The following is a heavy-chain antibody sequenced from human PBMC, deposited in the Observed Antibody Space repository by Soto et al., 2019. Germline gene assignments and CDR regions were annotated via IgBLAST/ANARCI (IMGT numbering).Heavy chain of an antibody. CDR3: AHIVVAGLGYYFDY. Sequence: QITLKESGPTLVKPTQTLTLTCTFSGFSLSSTRMAVGWIRQPPGKALEWLALIYWDDKRYSPFLKSRLTITNDTSKNQVVLTMSNMDPVDTARYYCAHIVVAGLGYYFDYWGQGTLVTVSS. CDR2: IYWDDK. V-gene: IGHV2-5*01. D-gene: IGHD6-19*01. CDR1: GFSLSSTRMA. J-gene: IGHJ4*02.